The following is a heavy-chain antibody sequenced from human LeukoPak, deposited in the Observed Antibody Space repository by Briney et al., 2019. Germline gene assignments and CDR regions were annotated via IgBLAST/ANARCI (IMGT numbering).Heavy chain of an antibody. D-gene: IGHD3-22*01. CDR1: GFTFSNAW. CDR2: IKSKTDGGTT. J-gene: IGHJ4*02. V-gene: IGHV3-15*01. Sequence: GGSLRLSCAASGFTFSNAWMSWVRQAPGKGLEWVGLIKSKTDGGTTDYAAPVKGRFTVSRDDSKNTLYLQMNSLKTEDTAVYYCTTPSLYYDSSGYSEGEGYWGQGTLVTVSS. CDR3: TTPSLYYDSSGYSEGEGY.